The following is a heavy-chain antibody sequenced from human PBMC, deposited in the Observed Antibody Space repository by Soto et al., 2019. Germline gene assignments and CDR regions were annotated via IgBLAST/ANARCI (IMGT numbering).Heavy chain of an antibody. V-gene: IGHV1-18*04. CDR3: ALGATDPYGMDV. CDR2: ISAYNGNT. D-gene: IGHD3-16*01. CDR1: GYKFTTYF. Sequence: ASVKFYCKASGYKFTTYFIHWVRQDPGQGLEWMGWISAYNGNTNYAQKLQGRVTMTTDTSTSTAYMELRSLRSDDTAVYYCALGATDPYGMDVWGQGTTVTVSS. J-gene: IGHJ6*02.